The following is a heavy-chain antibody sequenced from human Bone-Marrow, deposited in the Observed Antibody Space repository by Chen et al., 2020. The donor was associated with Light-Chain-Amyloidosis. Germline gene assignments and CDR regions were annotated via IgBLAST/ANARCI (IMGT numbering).Heavy chain of an antibody. V-gene: IGHV3-23*04. CDR3: AKGGTTEFYFAN. CDR2: IAYGGGSK. Sequence: DVQVVESGAGSVQPRGSLRFYWVASGITLSSYVMTCVRQAPGKGPEWVSLIAYGGGSKFYADSVTGRFTISRDNFKNTVYLQMNSLRADDSAVYYCAKGGTTEFYFANWGQGTLVTVSS. CDR1: GITLSSYV. D-gene: IGHD4-17*01. J-gene: IGHJ4*02.